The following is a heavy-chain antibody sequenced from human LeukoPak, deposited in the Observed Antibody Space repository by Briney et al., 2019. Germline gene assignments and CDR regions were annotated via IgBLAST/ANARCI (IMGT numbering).Heavy chain of an antibody. CDR3: ASSLAYCGGDCYPYFDY. Sequence: ASVKVSCKASGGTFSSYAISWVRQAPGQGLEWMGGIIPIFGTANYAQKFQGRVTITADESTSTAYIELSSLRSEDTAVYYCASSLAYCGGDCYPYFDYWGQGTLVTVSS. D-gene: IGHD2-21*02. V-gene: IGHV1-69*13. CDR1: GGTFSSYA. J-gene: IGHJ4*02. CDR2: IIPIFGTA.